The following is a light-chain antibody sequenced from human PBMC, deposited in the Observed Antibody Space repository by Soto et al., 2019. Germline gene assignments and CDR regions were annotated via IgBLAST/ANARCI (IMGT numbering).Light chain of an antibody. CDR1: QSITNY. J-gene: IGKJ5*01. CDR3: QHRMNWPLT. CDR2: AAS. V-gene: IGKV1-39*01. Sequence: DIQMTQSPSALSASVGDRVTITCRASQSITNYLNWYQQKPGKAPKLLIYAASSLQSGVQSRFTGSGSETDFTLTIRSLEPEDFAVYYCQHRMNWPLTFGQGTRLEIK.